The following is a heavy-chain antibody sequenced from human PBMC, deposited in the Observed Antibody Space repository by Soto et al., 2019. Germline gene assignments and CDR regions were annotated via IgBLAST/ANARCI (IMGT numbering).Heavy chain of an antibody. V-gene: IGHV3-7*05. CDR2: ISHDGGEK. D-gene: IGHD2-15*01. CDR3: ARGKGWFDY. CDR1: GFTFGNNW. Sequence: EVQVVESGGGLVQPGGSLRLSCAASGFTFGNNWMSWVRQAPGKGLEWVAGISHDGGEKQYVDSVMGRFTISRDNAKNSLSLRMDSLGAEDTAVYYWARGKGWFDYWGQGTLVTVSS. J-gene: IGHJ4*02.